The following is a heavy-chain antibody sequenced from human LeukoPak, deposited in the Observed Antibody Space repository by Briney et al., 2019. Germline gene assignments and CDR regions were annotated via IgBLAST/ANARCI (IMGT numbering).Heavy chain of an antibody. J-gene: IGHJ4*02. CDR2: INSDGSST. Sequence: GGSLRLSCAASGFTFSNYWMHWVRQAPGKGLVWASRINSDGSSTSYVDSVKGRFTISRDNAKNTLYLQMNSLTAEDTAVYYCTRDLGGATWGEWNYWGQGTLVTVSS. V-gene: IGHV3-74*01. D-gene: IGHD1-26*01. CDR3: TRDLGGATWGEWNY. CDR1: GFTFSNYW.